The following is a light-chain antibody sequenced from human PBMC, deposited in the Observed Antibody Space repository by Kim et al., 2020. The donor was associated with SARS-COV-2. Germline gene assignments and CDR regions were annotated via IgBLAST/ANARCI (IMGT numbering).Light chain of an antibody. CDR3: QVWDSGSDQWV. Sequence: SYELTQPPSVSEAPGKTATITCGGDDIGTKSVHWYQQKPGQAPVLVIYYDTDRPSGIPERFSASNSGNTATLTVSRVEAGDEADYYCQVWDSGSDQWVFGGGTQVTVL. V-gene: IGLV3-21*04. J-gene: IGLJ3*02. CDR2: YDT. CDR1: DIGTKS.